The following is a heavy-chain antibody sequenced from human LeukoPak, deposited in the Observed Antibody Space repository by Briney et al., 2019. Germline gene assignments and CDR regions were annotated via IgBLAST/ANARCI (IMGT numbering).Heavy chain of an antibody. CDR2: ISSSGNTI. J-gene: IGHJ5*02. Sequence: GGSLRLSCAASGFTFSDYYMSWIRQAPGKGLEWVSYISSSGNTIYYADSVKGRFTISRDNAKNSLYLQMNSLRAEDTAVYYCARASRYGLGWFDPWGQGTLVTVSS. CDR1: GFTFSDYY. V-gene: IGHV3-11*01. CDR3: ARASRYGLGWFDP. D-gene: IGHD5-18*01.